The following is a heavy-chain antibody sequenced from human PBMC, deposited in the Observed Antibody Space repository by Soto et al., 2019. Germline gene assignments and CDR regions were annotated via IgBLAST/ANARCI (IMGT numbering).Heavy chain of an antibody. Sequence: QVQLVQSGAEVKKPGASVKVSCKASGYTFTSYGISWVRQAPGQGLEWMGWISAYNGNTNYAQKLQGRVTMTTDTATSTAYMERRSLRSDDTAVYYCARDRITAIFNYYYYYGMDVWGQGTTVTVSS. J-gene: IGHJ6*02. CDR3: ARDRITAIFNYYYYYGMDV. CDR1: GYTFTSYG. CDR2: ISAYNGNT. D-gene: IGHD6-6*01. V-gene: IGHV1-18*04.